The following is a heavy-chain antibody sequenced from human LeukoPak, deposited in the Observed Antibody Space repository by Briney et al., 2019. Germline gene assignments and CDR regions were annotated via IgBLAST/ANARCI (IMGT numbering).Heavy chain of an antibody. CDR2: INPSGGST. J-gene: IGHJ6*03. CDR3: ARARTTIDYPYYYYMDV. D-gene: IGHD1-7*01. CDR1: GYTFTSYY. Sequence: ASVKVSCKASGYTFTSYYMHWVRQAPGQGLEWMGIINPSGGSTSYAQKFQGRVTMTRDTSTSTVYMELSSLRSEDTAVYYCARARTTIDYPYYYYMDVWGKGTTVTVPS. V-gene: IGHV1-46*01.